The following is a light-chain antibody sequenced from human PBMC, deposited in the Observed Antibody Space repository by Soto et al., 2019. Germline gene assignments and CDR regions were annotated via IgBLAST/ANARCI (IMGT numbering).Light chain of an antibody. CDR2: GAS. CDR3: QQYGSSPLA. J-gene: IGKJ3*01. V-gene: IGKV3-20*01. CDR1: QSVSSSY. Sequence: EIVLTQSPGTLSLSPGERATLSCRASQSVSSSYLAWYQQKPGQAPRLLIYGASSRATGIPDRFSGSGSGTDFLFTISRLVAEDFAVYYCQQYGSSPLAFGPGTKVDIK.